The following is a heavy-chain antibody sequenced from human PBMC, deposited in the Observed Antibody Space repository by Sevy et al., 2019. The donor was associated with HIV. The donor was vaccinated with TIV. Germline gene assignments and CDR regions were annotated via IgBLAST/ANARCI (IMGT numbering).Heavy chain of an antibody. J-gene: IGHJ4*02. D-gene: IGHD3-3*01. CDR2: IYHSGST. V-gene: IGHV4-4*02. CDR3: ARGLRFLGAFDY. Sequence: SETLSLTCAVSGGSISSSNWWSWVRQPPGKGLGWIGEIYHSGSTNYNPSLKSRVTISVDTSKNQFSLKLSSVTAADTAVYYCARGLRFLGAFDYWGQGTLVTVSS. CDR1: GGSISSSNW.